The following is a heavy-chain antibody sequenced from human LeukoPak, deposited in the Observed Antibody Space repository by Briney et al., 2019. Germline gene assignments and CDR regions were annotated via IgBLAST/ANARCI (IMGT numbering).Heavy chain of an antibody. V-gene: IGHV5-51*01. J-gene: IGHJ4*02. D-gene: IGHD3-10*01. CDR3: ARHISGRYTPLGD. CDR1: GYTFTSYW. CDR2: IYPGDSDT. Sequence: KSGESLKISCKGSGYTFTSYWIGWVRQMPGKGLEWMGIIYPGDSDTEYSPSFQGQVTISADKSISTAYLQWSSLKASDTAMYYCARHISGRYTPLGDWGQGTLVTVSS.